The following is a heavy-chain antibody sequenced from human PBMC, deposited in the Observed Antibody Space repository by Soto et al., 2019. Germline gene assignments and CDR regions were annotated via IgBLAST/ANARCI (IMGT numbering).Heavy chain of an antibody. D-gene: IGHD1-26*01. CDR2: ISGSGDST. CDR3: ARRGSGSYYDY. Sequence: EVQLLESGGGLVQPGGSLRLSCAASGFTFSSYAMRWVRQAPVKGLEWVSAISGSGDSTYYADSVKVRFTISRDNSKNTLYLQMNSLRAEDTAVYYCARRGSGSYYDYWGQGNRVTVSS. CDR1: GFTFSSYA. J-gene: IGHJ4*02. V-gene: IGHV3-23*01.